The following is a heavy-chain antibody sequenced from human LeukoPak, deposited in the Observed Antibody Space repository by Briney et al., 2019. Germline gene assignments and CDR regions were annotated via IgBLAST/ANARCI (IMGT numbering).Heavy chain of an antibody. CDR1: GGSISSYY. V-gene: IGHV4-4*07. CDR2: IYTSGST. D-gene: IGHD6-13*01. CDR3: ARTSAYSDDAFDI. Sequence: PSETLSLTCAVSGGSISSYYWSWIRQPAGKGLEWIGHIYTSGSTNYNPSLKSRVTISLDTSKNQFSLRLNSVTAADTAVYYCARTSAYSDDAFDIWGQGTMVTVSS. J-gene: IGHJ3*02.